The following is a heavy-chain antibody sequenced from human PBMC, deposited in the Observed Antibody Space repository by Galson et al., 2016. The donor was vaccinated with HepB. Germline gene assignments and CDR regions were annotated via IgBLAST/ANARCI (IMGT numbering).Heavy chain of an antibody. CDR1: GFAFHDYS. J-gene: IGHJ3*01. CDR3: ASPVETDGFDV. D-gene: IGHD2-21*02. Sequence: SLRLSCAASGFAFHDYSMHWVRQAPGKGLEWVSLISWDGGTIYYGDSVKGRFTISRDNSKNTVFLQMNSLRIEDTAIYYCASPVETDGFDVWGQGKMVIVSS. V-gene: IGHV3-43*01. CDR2: ISWDGGTI.